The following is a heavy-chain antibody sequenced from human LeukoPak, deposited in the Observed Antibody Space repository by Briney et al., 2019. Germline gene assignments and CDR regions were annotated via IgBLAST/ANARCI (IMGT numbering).Heavy chain of an antibody. CDR2: IYTGGST. V-gene: IGHV3-66*01. D-gene: IGHD5-24*01. CDR1: GFTVSSSY. CDR3: VRALSRDGYNNDAFDI. Sequence: GGSLRLSCAASGFTVSSSYMSWVRQAPGKGLEWVSVIYTGGSTQYVESVKGRFIISRDSSKNTLYLQMNSLRTEDTAVYYCVRALSRDGYNNDAFDIWGQGTMVNVSS. J-gene: IGHJ3*02.